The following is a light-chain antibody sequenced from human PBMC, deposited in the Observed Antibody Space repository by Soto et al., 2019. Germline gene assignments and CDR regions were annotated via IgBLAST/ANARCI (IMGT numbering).Light chain of an antibody. V-gene: IGKV1-5*01. Sequence: DIQMTQCPSTLSATIGDRVTITCRASQTINNWLAWYQQKPGKAPNLLIYHASNLETGVPSRFSGSAFGTEFTLTISSLQPDDFATYYCQHYNSYPWTFGQGTKV. CDR1: QTINNW. CDR3: QHYNSYPWT. CDR2: HAS. J-gene: IGKJ1*01.